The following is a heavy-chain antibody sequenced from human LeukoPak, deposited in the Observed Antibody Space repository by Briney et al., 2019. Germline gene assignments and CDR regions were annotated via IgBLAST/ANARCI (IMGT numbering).Heavy chain of an antibody. Sequence: SETLSLTCTVSGGSISSYYWSWIRQPPGKGLEWIGYIYYSGSTNYNPSLKSRVTISVDTSKNQFSLKLSSVTAADTAVFYCAGRDGYNGVFDYWGQGTLVTVSS. J-gene: IGHJ4*02. CDR1: GGSISSYY. CDR3: AGRDGYNGVFDY. D-gene: IGHD5-24*01. V-gene: IGHV4-59*01. CDR2: IYYSGST.